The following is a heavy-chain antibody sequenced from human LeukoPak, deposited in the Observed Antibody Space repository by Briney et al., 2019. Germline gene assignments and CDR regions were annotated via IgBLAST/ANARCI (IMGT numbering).Heavy chain of an antibody. D-gene: IGHD1-26*01. CDR3: AREDSGRYRYYFDY. CDR2: INHSGST. CDR1: GGSFSGYY. V-gene: IGHV4-34*01. Sequence: SETLSLTCAVYGGSFSGYYWSWIRQPPGKGLEWIGEINHSGSTNYNPPLKSRVSISVDTSKNQFSLRLSSVTAADTAVYYCAREDSGRYRYYFDYWGQGALVTVSS. J-gene: IGHJ4*02.